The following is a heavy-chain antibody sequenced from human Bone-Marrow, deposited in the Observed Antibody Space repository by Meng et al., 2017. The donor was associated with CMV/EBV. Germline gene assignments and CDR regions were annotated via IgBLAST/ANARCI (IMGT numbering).Heavy chain of an antibody. J-gene: IGHJ6*02. D-gene: IGHD3-3*01. CDR2: MNPNSSNT. V-gene: IGHV1-8*01. Sequence: ASVKVSCKASGYTFTSYDINWVRQATGQGLEWMGWMNPNSSNTGYAQKFQGRVTMTRNTSISTAYMELSSLRSEDTAVYYCARGRRSITIFGVVIMHGMDVWGQGTTVTVSS. CDR3: ARGRRSITIFGVVIMHGMDV. CDR1: GYTFTSYD.